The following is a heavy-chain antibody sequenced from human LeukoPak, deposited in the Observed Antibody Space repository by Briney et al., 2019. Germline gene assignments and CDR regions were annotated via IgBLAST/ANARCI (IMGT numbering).Heavy chain of an antibody. Sequence: PGGSLRLSCAASGFTVSSNYMSWVRQAPGKGLEWVSVIYSGGSTYYADSVKGRFTISRDNSKNTLYLRMNSLRAEDTAVYYCARDSITFGGVIVPGDYWGQGTLVTVSS. CDR3: ARDSITFGGVIVPGDY. V-gene: IGHV3-66*01. CDR2: IYSGGST. D-gene: IGHD3-16*02. CDR1: GFTVSSNY. J-gene: IGHJ4*02.